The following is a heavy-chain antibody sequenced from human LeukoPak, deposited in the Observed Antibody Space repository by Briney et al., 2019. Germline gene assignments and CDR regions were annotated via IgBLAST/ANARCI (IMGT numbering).Heavy chain of an antibody. V-gene: IGHV4-39*07. D-gene: IGHD1-14*01. CDR1: GGSISSSSYY. CDR2: IYYSGST. J-gene: IGHJ4*02. Sequence: PSETLSLTCTVSGGSISSSSYYWGWIRQPPGKGLEWIGSIYYSGSTYYNPSLKSRVTISVDTSRNQFSLKLSSVTAADTAVYYCARERHHSRMETLSNFDYWGQGTLVTVSS. CDR3: ARERHHSRMETLSNFDY.